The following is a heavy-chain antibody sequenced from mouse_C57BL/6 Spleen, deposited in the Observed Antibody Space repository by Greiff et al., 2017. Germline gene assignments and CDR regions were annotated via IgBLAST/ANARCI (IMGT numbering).Heavy chain of an antibody. Sequence: VKLMESGPGLVAPSQSLSITCTVSGFSLTSYGVHWVRQPPGKGLEWLVVIWSDGSTTYNSALKSRLSISKDNSKSQVFLKMNSLQTDYTAMYYCARHGVLRSYAMDYWGQGTSVTVSS. CDR3: ARHGVLRSYAMDY. D-gene: IGHD1-1*01. CDR1: GFSLTSYG. CDR2: IWSDGST. J-gene: IGHJ4*01. V-gene: IGHV2-6-1*01.